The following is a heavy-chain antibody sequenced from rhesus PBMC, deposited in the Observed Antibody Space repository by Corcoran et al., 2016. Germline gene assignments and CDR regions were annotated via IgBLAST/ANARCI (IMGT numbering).Heavy chain of an antibody. CDR2: IYGSGGSN. Sequence: QVQLQESGPGLVKPSETLSLTCAVSGGSISGYYYWSWIRQPPGKGLELIGSIYGSGGSNYLNPSLKSRVTLSVDTSKNQFSLKLSSVTAADTAVYYCASDSYSGSYYHFDYWGQGVLVTVSS. D-gene: IGHD3-16*01. J-gene: IGHJ4*01. CDR1: GGSISGYYY. CDR3: ASDSYSGSYYHFDY. V-gene: IGHV4S14*01.